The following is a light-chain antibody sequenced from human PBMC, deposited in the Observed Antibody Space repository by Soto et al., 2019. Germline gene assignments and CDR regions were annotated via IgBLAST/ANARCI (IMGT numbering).Light chain of an antibody. CDR1: SSNIGAGYD. J-gene: IGLJ3*02. V-gene: IGLV1-40*01. CDR2: GNS. Sequence: QSVLTQPPSVSGAPGQRVTISCTGSSSNIGAGYDVHWYQQLPGTAPKLLIYGNSHRPSGVPDRFSGSKSGTSASLAITGLQAEDEADYYFQSYDSSLGGWVFGGGTKVTVL. CDR3: QSYDSSLGGWV.